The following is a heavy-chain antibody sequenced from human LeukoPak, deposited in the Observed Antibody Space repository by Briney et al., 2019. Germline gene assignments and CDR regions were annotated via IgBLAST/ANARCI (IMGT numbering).Heavy chain of an antibody. CDR1: GGSISSSSYY. V-gene: IGHV4-39*07. CDR2: IYHSGST. Sequence: KSSETLSLTCTVSGGSISSSSYYWGWIRQPPGKGLEWIGYIYHSGSTYYNPSLKSRVTISVDRSKNQFSLKLSSVTAADTAVYYCARSRYDSKSRFDPWGQGTLVTVSS. J-gene: IGHJ5*02. CDR3: ARSRYDSKSRFDP. D-gene: IGHD3-3*01.